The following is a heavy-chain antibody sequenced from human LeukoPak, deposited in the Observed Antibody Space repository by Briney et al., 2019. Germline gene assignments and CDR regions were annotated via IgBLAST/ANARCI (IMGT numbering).Heavy chain of an antibody. J-gene: IGHJ6*03. V-gene: IGHV4-39*01. Sequence: SETLSLTCTVSGGSISSSSYYWGWIRQPPGKGLEWIGSIYYSGSTYYNPSLKSRVTISVDTSKNQFSLKLSSVTAADTAVYYCASMVATTGYYYMDVWGKGITVTVSS. CDR2: IYYSGST. D-gene: IGHD5-12*01. CDR3: ASMVATTGYYYMDV. CDR1: GGSISSSSYY.